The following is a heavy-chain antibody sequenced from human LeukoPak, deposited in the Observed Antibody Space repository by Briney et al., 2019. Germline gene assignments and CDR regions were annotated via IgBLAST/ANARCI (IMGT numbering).Heavy chain of an antibody. V-gene: IGHV3-30*18. CDR3: AKSWNYYDSSGDDALDI. CDR1: GFTFTTYG. J-gene: IGHJ3*02. Sequence: GRFLRLSCAASGFTFTTYGTHWVRQAPGKGLEWVAVIGSDGKTTYYADSVKGRFTISRDNSKNTLYLQINSLRVEDTAVYYCAKSWNYYDSSGDDALDIWGQGTMVTVSS. CDR2: IGSDGKTT. D-gene: IGHD3-22*01.